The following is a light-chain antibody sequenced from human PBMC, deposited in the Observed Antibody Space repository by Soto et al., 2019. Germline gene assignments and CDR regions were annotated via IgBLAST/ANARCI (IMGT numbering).Light chain of an antibody. Sequence: QSVLTQPTSASGTLGQRVSVSCSGGSSNSGSKNIHRIEQPPGTAPIRIIYTTTPRPSGVTDRFSGSKSGASASRAISGLRSEDEADCYCATWDVSLSGYVCGTGTKVTVL. CDR2: TTT. CDR3: ATWDVSLSGYV. J-gene: IGLJ1*01. V-gene: IGLV1-47*02. CDR1: SSNSGSKN.